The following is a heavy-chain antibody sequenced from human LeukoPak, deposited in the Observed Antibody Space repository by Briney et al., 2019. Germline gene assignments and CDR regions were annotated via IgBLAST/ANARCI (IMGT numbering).Heavy chain of an antibody. V-gene: IGHV4-34*01. Sequence: NPSETLSLTCAVYGGSFSGYYWSWIRQPPGKGLEWIGEINHSGSTNYNPSLKSRVTISVDTSKNQFSLKLSSVTAADTAVYYCARGLGYSYGPHFEYWGQGTLVTVSS. CDR2: INHSGST. D-gene: IGHD5-18*01. CDR1: GGSFSGYY. J-gene: IGHJ4*02. CDR3: ARGLGYSYGPHFEY.